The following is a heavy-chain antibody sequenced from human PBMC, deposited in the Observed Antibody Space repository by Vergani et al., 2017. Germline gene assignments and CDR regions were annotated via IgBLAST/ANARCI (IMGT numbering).Heavy chain of an antibody. J-gene: IGHJ6*02. CDR3: ASEVWYRQQLVPDYYYYGMDV. Sequence: QVQLVQSGAEVKKPGASVKVSCKASGYTFTSYGISWVRQAPGQGLEWMGWISAYNGNTNYAQKLQGRVTMTTATSTSTAYMGLRSLRSDDTAVYYCASEVWYRQQLVPDYYYYGMDVWGRGTTVTVSS. CDR2: ISAYNGNT. V-gene: IGHV1-18*04. D-gene: IGHD6-13*01. CDR1: GYTFTSYG.